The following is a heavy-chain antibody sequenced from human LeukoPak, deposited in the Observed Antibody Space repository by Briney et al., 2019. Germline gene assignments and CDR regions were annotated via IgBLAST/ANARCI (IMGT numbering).Heavy chain of an antibody. Sequence: SGGSLRLSCEASGFIFSSYGMHWVRQAPGKGLEWVAVILYDGSNKNYADSVKGRFTISRDNSKNTLYLQMNSLRAEDTAVYYCARDGDTVLTRGYYYYMDVWGKGTSLTVSS. CDR1: GFIFSSYG. D-gene: IGHD4-23*01. CDR2: ILYDGSNK. V-gene: IGHV3-30*03. CDR3: ARDGDTVLTRGYYYYMDV. J-gene: IGHJ6*03.